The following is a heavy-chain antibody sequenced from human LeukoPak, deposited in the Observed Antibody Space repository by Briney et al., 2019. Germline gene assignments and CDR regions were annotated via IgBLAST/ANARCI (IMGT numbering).Heavy chain of an antibody. J-gene: IGHJ4*02. CDR3: ARDDAAMVYFDY. CDR1: GYTFTSYG. CDR2: ISAYNGNT. Sequence: GASVTVSCTASGYTFTSYGISWVRQAPGQGLEWMGWISAYNGNTNYAQKLQGRVTMTTDTSTSTAYMELRSLRSDDTAVYYCARDDAAMVYFDYWGQGTLVTVSS. V-gene: IGHV1-18*01. D-gene: IGHD5-18*01.